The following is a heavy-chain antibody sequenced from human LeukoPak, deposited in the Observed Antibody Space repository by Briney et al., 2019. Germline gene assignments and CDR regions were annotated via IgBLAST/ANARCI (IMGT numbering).Heavy chain of an antibody. CDR2: INPNSGGT. V-gene: IGHV1-2*02. CDR1: GYTFTGYY. CDR3: ARDLFWNDEAYYYYYMDV. D-gene: IGHD1-1*01. Sequence: ASVAVSCKASGYTFTGYYMRWVRQAPGQGLEWMGWINPNSGGTNYAQKFQGRVTMTRDTSISTAYMELSRLRSDDTAVYYCARDLFWNDEAYYYYYMDVWGKGTTVTVSS. J-gene: IGHJ6*03.